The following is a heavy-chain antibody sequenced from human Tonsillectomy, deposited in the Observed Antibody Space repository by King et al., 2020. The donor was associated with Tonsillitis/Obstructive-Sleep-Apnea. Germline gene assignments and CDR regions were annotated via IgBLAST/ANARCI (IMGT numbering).Heavy chain of an antibody. D-gene: IGHD3-22*01. CDR3: ARENRGYYDSSGYYYHRGYFDY. CDR1: GFTFSSYA. Sequence: VQLVESGGGVVQPGRSLRLSCAASGFTFSSYAMHWVRQAPGKGLEWVAVISYDGSNKYYADSVKGRFTISRDNSKNTLYLQMNSLRAEDTAVYYCARENRGYYDSSGYYYHRGYFDYWGQGTLVTVSS. CDR2: ISYDGSNK. J-gene: IGHJ4*02. V-gene: IGHV3-30*04.